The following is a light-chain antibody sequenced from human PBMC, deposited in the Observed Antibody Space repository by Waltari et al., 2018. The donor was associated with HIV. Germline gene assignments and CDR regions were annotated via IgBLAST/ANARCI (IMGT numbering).Light chain of an antibody. V-gene: IGKV4-1*01. Sequence: DIVMTQSPDSLAVSLGERATINCKSSQSVSYWSTNQSYLAWYQQKLGQPPKLLMYWASIRESGVPDRFSGSVSGTDFTLTISSLQAEDVAVYDCQQYYDSPLTFGGGTKVEI. CDR2: WAS. J-gene: IGKJ4*01. CDR1: QSVSYWSTNQSY. CDR3: QQYYDSPLT.